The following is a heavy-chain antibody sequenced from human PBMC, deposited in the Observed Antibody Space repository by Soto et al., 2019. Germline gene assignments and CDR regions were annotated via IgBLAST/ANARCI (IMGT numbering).Heavy chain of an antibody. CDR2: VIPIQGRA. D-gene: IGHD2-21*01. CDR3: AKSLVIVAHTFMDV. Sequence: QVQLVQSGAEVKKPGSSVKVSCEASGGSFSSYIFTWVRQAPGQGLEWMGRVIPIQGRANYALKFQDRVTITPDESTNTAYTALRSLRPAGTALYFWAKSLVIVAHTFMDVWGRGTRVTVA. V-gene: IGHV1-69*02. CDR1: GGSFSSYI. J-gene: IGHJ6*03.